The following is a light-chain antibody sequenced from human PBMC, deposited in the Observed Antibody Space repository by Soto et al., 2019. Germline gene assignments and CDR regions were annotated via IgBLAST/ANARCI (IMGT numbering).Light chain of an antibody. Sequence: DIQLTQSPSFLSASVGDRVTITCRASQGISSYLAWYQQKPGKAPKLLIYAASTLQSGVPSRFSGSGSGTEFTLTINSLQPEDFATYYCQQLNSYPRSTFGQGTRLEIK. CDR1: QGISSY. V-gene: IGKV1-9*01. CDR3: QQLNSYPRST. J-gene: IGKJ5*01. CDR2: AAS.